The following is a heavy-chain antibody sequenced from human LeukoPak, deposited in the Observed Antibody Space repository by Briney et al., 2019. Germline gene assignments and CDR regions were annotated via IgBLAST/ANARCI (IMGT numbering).Heavy chain of an antibody. J-gene: IGHJ4*02. D-gene: IGHD6-6*01. CDR1: WFTFYHFS. Sequence: PGGSLRLSCAASWFTFYHFSMQWGGQAPGQGREYVSAINSNRDDTYYVNSVKGRSTISRDTSKNTLYLQMGTVRAEDIAVYYCARGPCRSSDYWGQGTLVTVS. CDR2: INSNRDDT. V-gene: IGHV3-64*01. CDR3: ARGPCRSSDY.